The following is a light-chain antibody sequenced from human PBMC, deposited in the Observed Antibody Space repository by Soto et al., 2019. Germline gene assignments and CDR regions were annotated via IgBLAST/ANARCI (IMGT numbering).Light chain of an antibody. J-gene: IGKJ2*01. CDR1: QSVLYSSNNKSY. CDR3: QQYYSTLLYT. Sequence: DIVMTQSPDSLAVSLGERATINCKSSQSVLYSSNNKSYLAWYQQKPGQPPKLLIYWASTRESGVPDRFSGSGSGTDFTLTISSLQADDVAVYYCQQYYSTLLYTFGQGTKLEIK. CDR2: WAS. V-gene: IGKV4-1*01.